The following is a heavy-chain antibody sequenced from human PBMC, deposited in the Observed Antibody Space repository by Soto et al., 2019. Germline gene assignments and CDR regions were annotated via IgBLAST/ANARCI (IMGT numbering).Heavy chain of an antibody. Sequence: QVQLVQSGAEVKKPGASVKVSCKASGYTFTSYGISWVRQAPGQGLEWMGWISAYNGNTNYAQKLQGRVTMTADPSTRTAYMELRSLRADDTAVYYCARDEALRYFGSWFDPWGQGTLVTVSS. J-gene: IGHJ5*02. CDR2: ISAYNGNT. CDR3: ARDEALRYFGSWFDP. D-gene: IGHD3-9*01. CDR1: GYTFTSYG. V-gene: IGHV1-18*01.